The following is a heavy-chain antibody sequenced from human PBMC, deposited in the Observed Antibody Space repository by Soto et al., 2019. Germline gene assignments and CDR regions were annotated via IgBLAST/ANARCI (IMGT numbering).Heavy chain of an antibody. CDR2: IYWDDDK. CDR3: AHRRPYSNSPEYFFDY. V-gene: IGHV2-5*02. CDR1: GFSLSTSGVD. Sequence: QITLKESGPTLVKPTQTLTLTCTFSGFSLSTSGVDVGWIRQPPGKALEWLALIYWDDDKRYKPSLKSRLTTTKGTARNQDVLTMTNMDPLDTATYYCAHRRPYSNSPEYFFDYWGQGTLVTVSS. D-gene: IGHD6-6*01. J-gene: IGHJ4*02.